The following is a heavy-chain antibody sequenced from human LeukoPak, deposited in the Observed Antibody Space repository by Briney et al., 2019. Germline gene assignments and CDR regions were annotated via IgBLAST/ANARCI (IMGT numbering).Heavy chain of an antibody. Sequence: GGSLRLSCAASGFTFSSYWMSWVRQAPGKGLEWVANIKQDGSEKYYVDSVRGRFTISRDNAKNSMYLQMNSLRVEDTAVYYCARALLGGFMDVWGKGTTVTVSS. CDR2: IKQDGSEK. J-gene: IGHJ6*04. CDR1: GFTFSSYW. D-gene: IGHD2-21*01. V-gene: IGHV3-7*01. CDR3: ARALLGGFMDV.